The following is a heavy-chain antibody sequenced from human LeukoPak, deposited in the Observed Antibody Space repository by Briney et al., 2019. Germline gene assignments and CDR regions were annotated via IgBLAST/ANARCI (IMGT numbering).Heavy chain of an antibody. J-gene: IGHJ4*02. D-gene: IGHD3-22*01. Sequence: SVKVSCKASGGTFSSYAISWVRQAPGQGLEWMGWIIPIFGTANYAQKFQGRVTITTDESTSTAYMELSSLRSEDTAVYYCAREGDYYDSSGLLDYWGQGTLVTVSS. CDR3: AREGDYYDSSGLLDY. CDR1: GGTFSSYA. V-gene: IGHV1-69*05. CDR2: IIPIFGTA.